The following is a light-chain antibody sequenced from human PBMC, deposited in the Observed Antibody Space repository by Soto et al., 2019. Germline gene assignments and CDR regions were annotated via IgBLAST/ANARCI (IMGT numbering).Light chain of an antibody. Sequence: DIVLTQSPATLSLSPGDRANLSCRASQSVGTSLAWYKQQPGQAPRLLIHDAAYRASGIPERFRGSGSGTAFSLSISSLEPDDFAVYYCQHRSSWPRSFGRGTKVEV. CDR2: DAA. V-gene: IGKV3-11*01. CDR1: QSVGTS. CDR3: QHRSSWPRS. J-gene: IGKJ1*01.